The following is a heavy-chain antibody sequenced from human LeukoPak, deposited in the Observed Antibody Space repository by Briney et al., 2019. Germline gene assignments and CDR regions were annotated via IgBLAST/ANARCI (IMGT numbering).Heavy chain of an antibody. Sequence: SVKVSCKTSGGSLITFVISWVRQAPGQGLEWMGGIIPLFATAHYAQKFQGRVTITADESTSTAFLELGSLRSEDTAIYYCARPLAGDAFDIWGQGTMVTVSS. J-gene: IGHJ3*02. D-gene: IGHD6-19*01. V-gene: IGHV1-69*13. CDR2: IIPLFATA. CDR3: ARPLAGDAFDI. CDR1: GGSLITFV.